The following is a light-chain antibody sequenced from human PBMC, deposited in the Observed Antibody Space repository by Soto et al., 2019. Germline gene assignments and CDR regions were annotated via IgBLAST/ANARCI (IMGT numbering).Light chain of an antibody. J-gene: IGLJ1*01. Sequence: QSALTQPPSASGSPGQSVTISCTGTKSDIGVYAFVSWYQHHPGKAPRLIIYEVIQRPSGVPDRFSGSKSGNTASLTVSGLQAADEADYYCYSYAGSNTYVFGSGTKLTVL. CDR2: EVI. CDR3: YSYAGSNTYV. V-gene: IGLV2-8*01. CDR1: KSDIGVYAF.